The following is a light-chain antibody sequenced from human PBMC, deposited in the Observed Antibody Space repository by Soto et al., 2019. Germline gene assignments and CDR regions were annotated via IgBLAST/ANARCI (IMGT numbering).Light chain of an antibody. Sequence: DIQMTQSPSSLSASVGDRVTITCRASQSINSYLNWYQQKPGKAPTLLLYAASSLQSVVPSRFSGSGSGTDFTLNISSLQPEDFAAYYCQQRYISTWTLGQGTKVEIK. V-gene: IGKV1-39*01. J-gene: IGKJ1*01. CDR3: QQRYISTWT. CDR1: QSINSY. CDR2: AAS.